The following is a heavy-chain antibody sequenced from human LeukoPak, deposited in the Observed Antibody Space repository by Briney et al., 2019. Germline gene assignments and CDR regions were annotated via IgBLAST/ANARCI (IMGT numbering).Heavy chain of an antibody. CDR2: ISSSSGYI. J-gene: IGHJ4*02. V-gene: IGHV3-21*01. CDR3: ARDFSGSYLGH. Sequence: KPGGSLRLSCAASGFTFSSYGMHWVRQAPGKGLEWVSSISSSSGYIYYADSVKGRFTISRDNAKNSLYLQMNSLRAEDTAVYYCARDFSGSYLGHWGQGTLVTVSS. CDR1: GFTFSSYG. D-gene: IGHD1-26*01.